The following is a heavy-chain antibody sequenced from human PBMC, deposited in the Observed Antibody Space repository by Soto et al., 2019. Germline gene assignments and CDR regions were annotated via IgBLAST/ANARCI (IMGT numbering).Heavy chain of an antibody. CDR2: IVVGSGNT. CDR1: GFTFTSSA. J-gene: IGHJ6*02. CDR3: AARIIFTGFHAGYYGMDV. Sequence: SVKVSCKASGFTFTSSAVQWVRQARGQRLEWIGWIVVGSGNTNYAQKFQERVTITRDMSTSTAYMELSSLRSEDTAVYYCAARIIFTGFHAGYYGMDVWGQGTTVTVSS. V-gene: IGHV1-58*01. D-gene: IGHD3-9*01.